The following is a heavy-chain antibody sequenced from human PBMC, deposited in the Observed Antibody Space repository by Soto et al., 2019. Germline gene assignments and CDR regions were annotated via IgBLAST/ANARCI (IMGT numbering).Heavy chain of an antibody. CDR3: ARGDRGYSYGVFDY. CDR1: GGSISSGGYS. CDR2: IYHSGST. D-gene: IGHD5-18*01. J-gene: IGHJ4*02. Sequence: PSETLSLTCAVSGGSISSGGYSWSWIRQPPGKGLEWIGYIYHSGSTYYNPSLKSRVTISVDRSKNQFSLKLSSVTAADTAVYYCARGDRGYSYGVFDYWGQGTLVTVSS. V-gene: IGHV4-30-2*01.